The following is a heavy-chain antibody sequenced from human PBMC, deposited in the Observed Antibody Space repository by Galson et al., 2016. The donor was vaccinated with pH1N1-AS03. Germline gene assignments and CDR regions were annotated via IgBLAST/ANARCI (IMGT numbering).Heavy chain of an antibody. CDR3: ARESRGVGAIEVGFDP. J-gene: IGHJ5*02. CDR2: VSYDGSNK. D-gene: IGHD1-26*01. V-gene: IGHV3-30*01. CDR1: GFTLSHYG. Sequence: SLRLSCAASGFTLSHYGMHWVRQAPGKGLECVAVVSYDGSNKYYGDSVKGQFTISRDNSKNTLFLQVNGLRPEDTGVYYCARESRGVGAIEVGFDPWGQGTLVTVSS.